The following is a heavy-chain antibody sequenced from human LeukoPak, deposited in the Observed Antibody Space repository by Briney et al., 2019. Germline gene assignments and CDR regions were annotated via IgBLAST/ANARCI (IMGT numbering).Heavy chain of an antibody. Sequence: SETLSLTCTVSGGSISSSSYYWGWIRQPPGKGLEWIGSIYYSGSTYYNPSLKSRVTISVDTSKNQFSLKLSSVTAADTAVYYCAKIMVRGAIRYFDYWGQGILVTVSS. D-gene: IGHD3-10*01. J-gene: IGHJ4*02. V-gene: IGHV4-39*01. CDR3: AKIMVRGAIRYFDY. CDR1: GGSISSSSYY. CDR2: IYYSGST.